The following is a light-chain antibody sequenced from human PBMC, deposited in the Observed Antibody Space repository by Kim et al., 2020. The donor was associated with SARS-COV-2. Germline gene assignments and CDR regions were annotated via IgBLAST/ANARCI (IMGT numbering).Light chain of an antibody. V-gene: IGLV1-47*01. Sequence: GQRVTISCSGSSSNIGSNYVYWYQQLPGTAPKLLIYRNNQRPSGVPDRFSGSKSGTSASLAISGRRSEDEADYYCAAWDDSLSGYVFGTGTKVTVL. J-gene: IGLJ1*01. CDR2: RNN. CDR3: AAWDDSLSGYV. CDR1: SSNIGSNY.